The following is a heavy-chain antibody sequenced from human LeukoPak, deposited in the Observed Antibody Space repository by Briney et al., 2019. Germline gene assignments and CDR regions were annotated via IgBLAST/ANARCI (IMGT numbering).Heavy chain of an antibody. CDR2: IYTSGST. V-gene: IGHV4-61*02. CDR1: GGSISSGSYY. CDR3: ARGGHYDDAFDI. J-gene: IGHJ3*02. D-gene: IGHD3-22*01. Sequence: SETLSLTCTVSGGSISSGSYYWSWIRQPAGKGLEWIGRIYTSGSTNYNPSLKSRVTISVDTSKNQFSLKLSSVTAADTAVYYCARGGHYDDAFDIWGQGTMVTVSS.